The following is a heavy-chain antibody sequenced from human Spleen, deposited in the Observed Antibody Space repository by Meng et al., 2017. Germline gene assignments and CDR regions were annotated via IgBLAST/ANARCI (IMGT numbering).Heavy chain of an antibody. Sequence: QVQLVQSGAEVKKPGASVKVSCKASGYTFTNYAMHWVRQAPGQRPEWMGWITPGSGNTKYSQKFQGRLTITTDTSASTAYMELSTLRSEDTAVYYCARDFTSGSSGDPWGQGTLVTVSS. J-gene: IGHJ5*02. CDR2: ITPGSGNT. V-gene: IGHV1-3*01. D-gene: IGHD6-19*01. CDR1: GYTFTNYA. CDR3: ARDFTSGSSGDP.